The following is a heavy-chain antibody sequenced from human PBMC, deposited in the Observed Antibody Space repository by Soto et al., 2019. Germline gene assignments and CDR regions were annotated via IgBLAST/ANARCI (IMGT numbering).Heavy chain of an antibody. CDR1: GGSFSGYY. Sequence: QVQLQQWGAGLLKPSETLSLTCAVYGGSFSGYYWSWIRQPPGKGLEWIGEINHSGITNYNPSLKSRVTISVDTSKNQFSLKLSSVTAADTAVYYCARVRGYSYGLGFDYWGQGTLVTVSS. CDR3: ARVRGYSYGLGFDY. V-gene: IGHV4-34*01. J-gene: IGHJ4*02. CDR2: INHSGIT. D-gene: IGHD5-18*01.